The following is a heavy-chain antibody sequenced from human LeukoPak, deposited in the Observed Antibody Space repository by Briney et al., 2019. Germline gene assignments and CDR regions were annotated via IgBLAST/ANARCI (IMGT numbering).Heavy chain of an antibody. J-gene: IGHJ6*04. CDR2: IRNDGSDT. CDR1: GFTFSDSG. CDR3: VKDNPVCHV. Sequence: PGGSLGLSCTASGFTFSDSGMHWARQAPGKGLEWVAFIRNDGSDTYYADSVKGRFTISRDNAKNTLYLQMNSLTTEDTAVYYCVKDNPVCHVWGKGTTVAVSS. D-gene: IGHD2-2*01. V-gene: IGHV3-30*02.